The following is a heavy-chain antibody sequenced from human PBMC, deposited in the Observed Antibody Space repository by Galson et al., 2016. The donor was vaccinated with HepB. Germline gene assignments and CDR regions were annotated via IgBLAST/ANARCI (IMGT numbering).Heavy chain of an antibody. Sequence: LRLSCAASGFTFSAYSMNWVRQAPGKGLEWLSYITSSSTTIYSADSVKGRFTVSRDNAKNSLYLQMNSLRAEDTAVYYCARSAYYKYGSGSYHDYWGQGTLVTVSS. CDR1: GFTFSAYS. D-gene: IGHD3-10*01. CDR2: ITSSSTTI. V-gene: IGHV3-48*04. CDR3: ARSAYYKYGSGSYHDY. J-gene: IGHJ4*02.